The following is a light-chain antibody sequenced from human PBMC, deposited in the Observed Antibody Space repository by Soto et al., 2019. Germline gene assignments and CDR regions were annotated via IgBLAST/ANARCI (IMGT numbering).Light chain of an antibody. Sequence: IQLTQSPSSLSASVGDRLTITCRASQTITTYLNWYQHKTGEAPKLLIYAASRLQSGVPSRFSGSGSGTGFTLTISSLKPEDFATYYCQQSYSTRWTFGQGTKVDI. J-gene: IGKJ1*01. V-gene: IGKV1-39*01. CDR1: QTITTY. CDR2: AAS. CDR3: QQSYSTRWT.